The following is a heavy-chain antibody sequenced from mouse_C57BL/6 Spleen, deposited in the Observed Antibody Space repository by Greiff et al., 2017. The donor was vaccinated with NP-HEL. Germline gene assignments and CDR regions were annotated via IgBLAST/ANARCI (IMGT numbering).Heavy chain of an antibody. V-gene: IGHV1-22*01. CDR2: INPNNGGT. D-gene: IGHD1-1*01. CDR3: ARSPFITTVVALRWYFDV. CDR1: GYTFTDYN. Sequence: EVQLQQSGPELVKPGASVKMSCKASGYTFTDYNMHWVKQSHGKSLEWIGYINPNNGGTSYNQKFKGKATLTVNKSSSTAYMELRSLTSEDSAVYYCARSPFITTVVALRWYFDVWGTGTTVTVSS. J-gene: IGHJ1*03.